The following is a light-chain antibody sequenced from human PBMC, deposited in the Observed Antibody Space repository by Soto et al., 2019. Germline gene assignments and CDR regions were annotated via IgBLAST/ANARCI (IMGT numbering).Light chain of an antibody. CDR2: EGT. V-gene: IGLV2-23*01. Sequence: HSVLTQPASVSGSPGQSITISCSGTTSDVGGYNLVSWYQQHTAKDPKLLIYEGTQRPSGVSSRFSGSKSGNTASLTISGLQAEDGADYYCCSYASSSSYVFGTGTKVTV. CDR1: TSDVGGYNL. J-gene: IGLJ1*01. CDR3: CSYASSSSYV.